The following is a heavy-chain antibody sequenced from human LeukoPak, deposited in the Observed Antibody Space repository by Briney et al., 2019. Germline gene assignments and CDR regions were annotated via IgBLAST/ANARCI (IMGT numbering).Heavy chain of an antibody. D-gene: IGHD1-26*01. J-gene: IGHJ4*02. CDR1: GYTFTSYG. CDR2: ISAYNGST. V-gene: IGHV1-18*01. Sequence: GASVKVSCKASGYTFTSYGISWVRQAPGQGLEWMGWISAYNGSTNYAKKLQGRVTMTTDTSTSTAYMELRSLRSDDTAVYYCARGMYSGSYYVTLFDYWGQGTLVTVSS. CDR3: ARGMYSGSYYVTLFDY.